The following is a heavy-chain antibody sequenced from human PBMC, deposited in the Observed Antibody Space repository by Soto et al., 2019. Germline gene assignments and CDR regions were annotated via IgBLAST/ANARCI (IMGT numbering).Heavy chain of an antibody. CDR2: INSDGSST. J-gene: IGHJ4*02. Sequence: EVQLVESGGGLVQPGGSLRLSCAASGFTFSSYWMHWVRQAPGKGLVWVSRINSDGSSTSYADSVKGRFTISRDNAKNPLYLKMNSLRAEDTAVYYCARERTSMIVVGTTDYWGQGTLVTVSS. V-gene: IGHV3-74*01. CDR3: ARERTSMIVVGTTDY. D-gene: IGHD3-22*01. CDR1: GFTFSSYW.